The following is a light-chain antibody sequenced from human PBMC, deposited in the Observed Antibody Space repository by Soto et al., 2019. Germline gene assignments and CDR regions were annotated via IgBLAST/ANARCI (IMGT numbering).Light chain of an antibody. V-gene: IGLV1-36*01. CDR2: HDD. J-gene: IGLJ3*02. CDR1: SSNIGNND. Sequence: QSVLTQPPSVSAAPRQRVTISCSGSSSNIGNNDVDWYQQLPGKPPKLLIYHDDLLPSGVSDRFPGSKSGTSASLAISGLQSEDEADYYCAAWDDSLNGHVFGGGTKLTVL. CDR3: AAWDDSLNGHV.